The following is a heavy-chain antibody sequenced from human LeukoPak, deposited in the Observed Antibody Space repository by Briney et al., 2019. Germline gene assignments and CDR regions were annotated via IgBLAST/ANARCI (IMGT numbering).Heavy chain of an antibody. CDR1: GGSFDSHA. CDR3: ARTFGPYYFDF. D-gene: IGHD3/OR15-3a*01. Sequence: ASVKVSCKASGGSFDSHAISWVRQAPGQGLEWMGGIIPIFPTASYAEKFQGRITLTADESTATVYMELSSLSSEDTAVYFCARTFGPYYFDFWGQGTLVTVSS. V-gene: IGHV1-69*13. CDR2: IIPIFPTA. J-gene: IGHJ4*02.